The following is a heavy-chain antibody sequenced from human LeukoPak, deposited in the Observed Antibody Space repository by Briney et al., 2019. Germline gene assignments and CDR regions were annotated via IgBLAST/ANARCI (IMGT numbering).Heavy chain of an antibody. CDR3: ARDPRIAAADTTDY. CDR1: GYTFARYY. J-gene: IGHJ4*02. D-gene: IGHD6-13*01. V-gene: IGHV1-2*02. Sequence: ASVKVSCKASGYTFARYYMHWVRQAPGQGLEWMGWINPNSGGTNYAQKFQGRVTMTRDTSIGTAYMELSSLRSDDTAVYYCARDPRIAAADTTDYWGQGTLVTVSS. CDR2: INPNSGGT.